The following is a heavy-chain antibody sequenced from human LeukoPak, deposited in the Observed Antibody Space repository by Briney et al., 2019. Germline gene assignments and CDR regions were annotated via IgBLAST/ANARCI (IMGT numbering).Heavy chain of an antibody. V-gene: IGHV1-18*01. CDR2: INTNNGNT. J-gene: IGHJ4*02. Sequence: ASVKVSCKASGYTFTSYAFSWVRQAPGQGLEWMGWINTNNGNTNYVQRLQGRVTMTTDTSTSTAYMELRSLRSDDTAVYYCAREREETYGSGSYTFDHWGQGTLVTVSS. CDR3: AREREETYGSGSYTFDH. D-gene: IGHD3-10*01. CDR1: GYTFTSYA.